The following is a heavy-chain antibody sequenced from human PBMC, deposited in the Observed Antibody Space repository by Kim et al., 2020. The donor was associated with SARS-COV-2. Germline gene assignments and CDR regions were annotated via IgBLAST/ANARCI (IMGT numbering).Heavy chain of an antibody. D-gene: IGHD2-8*02. CDR2: INAGNGNI. Sequence: ASVKVSCKASGYTFTDYAIQWVRQAPGQGLEWMGWINAGNGNIKYSQKFQGRAALTWDTSASTAYMELRALTSEGTATYYCARDLFHTGFEYWGQGALVTVSS. J-gene: IGHJ4*02. CDR1: GYTFTDYA. CDR3: ARDLFHTGFEY. V-gene: IGHV1-3*01.